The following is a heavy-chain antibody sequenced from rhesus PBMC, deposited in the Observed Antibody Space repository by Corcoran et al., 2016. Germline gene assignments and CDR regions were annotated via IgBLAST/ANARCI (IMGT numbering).Heavy chain of an antibody. CDR1: GGSISSNY. J-gene: IGHJ4*01. Sequence: QLQLQESGPGLVKPSATLPLTCAGPGGSISSNYRSWIRKPPGKGLEWIGRISGSGGRTDYNPTHKSRVTISTDTSTNQFSLKLSSVTAADTAVYYCARETNDYWGQGVLVTVSS. D-gene: IGHD4-11*01. CDR2: ISGSGGRT. CDR3: ARETNDY. V-gene: IGHV4-173*01.